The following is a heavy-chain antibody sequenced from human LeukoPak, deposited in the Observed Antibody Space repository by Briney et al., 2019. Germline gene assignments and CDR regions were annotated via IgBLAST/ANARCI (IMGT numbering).Heavy chain of an antibody. CDR3: AKATSVTTLFDY. CDR2: ISGSGSGGST. D-gene: IGHD4-17*01. V-gene: IGHV3-23*01. J-gene: IGHJ4*02. CDR1: GFTFNNYN. Sequence: PGGSLRLSCAASGFTFNNYNMNWVRQAPGKGLEWVSAISGSGSGGSTYYADSVKGRFTISRDNSKNTLYLQMNSLRVEDTAVYYCAKATSVTTLFDYWGQGTLVTVSS.